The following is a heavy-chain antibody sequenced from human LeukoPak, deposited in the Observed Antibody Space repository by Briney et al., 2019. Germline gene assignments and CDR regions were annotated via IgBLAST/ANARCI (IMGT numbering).Heavy chain of an antibody. CDR3: ARVGDHYHWNFDL. Sequence: GGPLTLPCAPPGFPLGPKYLNGAPRAPGRGLEWVSILYSGGDTYYADSVKGRFTISRDNSRNTLSLQMNSLRVEDTAVYYCARVGDHYHWNFDLWGRGTLVTVSS. J-gene: IGHJ2*01. CDR2: LYSGGDT. D-gene: IGHD3-10*01. CDR1: GFPLGPKY. V-gene: IGHV3-53*01.